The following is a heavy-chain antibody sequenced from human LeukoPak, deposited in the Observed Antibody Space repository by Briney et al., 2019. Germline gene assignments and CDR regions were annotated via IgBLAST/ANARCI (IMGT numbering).Heavy chain of an antibody. J-gene: IGHJ4*02. V-gene: IGHV1-2*02. D-gene: IGHD1-26*01. CDR1: GYTFTDYY. CDR3: ARGSYGYD. Sequence: ASVKVSCKASGYTFTDYYMHWVRQAPGLGLEWVGWINPNPNSGGTNYAQKFQGRVTMTRDTSIKTAYMELSSLRSDDTAVYYCARGSYGYDWGQGTLVTVSS. CDR2: INPNPNSGGT.